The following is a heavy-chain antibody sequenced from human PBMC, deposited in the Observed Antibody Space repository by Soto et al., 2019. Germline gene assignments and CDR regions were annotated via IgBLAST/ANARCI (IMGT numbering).Heavy chain of an antibody. J-gene: IGHJ6*02. Sequence: GGSPRLSCAASGFTFSSYSMNWVRQAPGKGLEWVSSISSRSDIYYADSVKGRFTISRDNAKNSVSLQMNSLRAEDTAVYYCAREYTAWPLAYGLDVWGQGTTVTVSS. CDR1: GFTFSSYS. V-gene: IGHV3-21*01. D-gene: IGHD2-2*02. CDR3: AREYTAWPLAYGLDV. CDR2: ISSRSDI.